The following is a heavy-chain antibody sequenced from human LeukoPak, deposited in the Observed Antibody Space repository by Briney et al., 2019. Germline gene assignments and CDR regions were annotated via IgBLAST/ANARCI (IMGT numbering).Heavy chain of an antibody. D-gene: IGHD2-2*01. CDR2: IYYSGST. CDR1: GGSISSYY. J-gene: IGHJ6*03. CDR3: ANTVVVPDYYYMDV. V-gene: IGHV4-59*01. Sequence: SETLSLTCTVSGGSISSYYWSWIRQPPGKGLEWIRYIYYSGSTNYNPSLKSRVTISVDTSKNQFSLKLSSVTAADTAVYYCANTVVVPDYYYMDVWGKGTTVTVSS.